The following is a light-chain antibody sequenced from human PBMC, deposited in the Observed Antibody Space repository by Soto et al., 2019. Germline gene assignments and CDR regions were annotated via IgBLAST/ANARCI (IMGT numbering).Light chain of an antibody. V-gene: IGKV3-15*01. CDR1: QSVSSN. Sequence: EIVMTQSPATLSVSPGERATLSCRASQSVSSNLAWYQQKPGQAPRLLIYGASTRSTGIPARFSGSGSGTELTLTISSLQSEDCAVYYCQQYNNWPPWTFGQGTKVELK. CDR2: GAS. CDR3: QQYNNWPPWT. J-gene: IGKJ1*01.